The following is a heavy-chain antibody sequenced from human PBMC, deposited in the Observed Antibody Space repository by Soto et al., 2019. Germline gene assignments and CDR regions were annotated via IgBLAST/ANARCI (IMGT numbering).Heavy chain of an antibody. CDR1: GYTFSSYA. Sequence: ASVKVSCKASGYTFSSYALHWVRQAPGQSLEWMGCNNAVNGDTRYLQKFQDRVTITRDTSAGTAYMEVSSLRSEDTAIYYCARDDSGYTGSHYIDYFNFWGQGTLVTVSS. V-gene: IGHV1-3*01. J-gene: IGHJ4*02. CDR3: ARDDSGYTGSHYIDYFNF. D-gene: IGHD1-26*01. CDR2: NNAVNGDT.